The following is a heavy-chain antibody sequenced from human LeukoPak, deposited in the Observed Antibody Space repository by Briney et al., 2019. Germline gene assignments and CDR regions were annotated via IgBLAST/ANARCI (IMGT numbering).Heavy chain of an antibody. D-gene: IGHD3-22*01. J-gene: IGHJ4*02. CDR1: GFTFSSIYA. Sequence: GGSLRFSCAASGFTFSSIYAMHWVRQAPDKGPEWVAMISYHGSNEYYADSVKGRFTISRDNSKNTLYLQMNNLRVEDTAMYYCARVHDSTGYYHYFDSWGQGTLVTVSS. CDR3: ARVHDSTGYYHYFDS. V-gene: IGHV3-30*04. CDR2: ISYHGSNE.